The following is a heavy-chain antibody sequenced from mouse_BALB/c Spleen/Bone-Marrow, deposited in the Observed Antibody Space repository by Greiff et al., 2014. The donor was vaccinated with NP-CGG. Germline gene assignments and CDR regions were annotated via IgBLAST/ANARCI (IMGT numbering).Heavy chain of an antibody. CDR3: ARNGYYGWITY. J-gene: IGHJ3*01. V-gene: IGHV4-1*02. Sequence: EVKLVESGGGLVQPGGSLKHSCAASGFDFSGYWMTWVRQAPGKGLEWIGEINPDSRTINYKPSLKEKFIMSRDNAKNTLYLQMSKVRSEDTALYYCARNGYYGWITYWGQGTLVTVSA. CDR1: GFDFSGYW. D-gene: IGHD2-3*01. CDR2: INPDSRTI.